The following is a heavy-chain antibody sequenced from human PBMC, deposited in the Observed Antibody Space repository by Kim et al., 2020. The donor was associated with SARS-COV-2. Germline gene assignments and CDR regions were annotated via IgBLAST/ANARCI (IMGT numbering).Heavy chain of an antibody. J-gene: IGHJ5*02. CDR1: GGSFSGYY. CDR2: INHSGST. Sequence: SETLSLTCAVYGGSFSGYYWSWIRQPPGKGLEWIGEINHSGSTNYNPSLKSRVTISVDTSKNQFSLKLSSVTAADTAVYYCARTNIVVVGNWFDPWGQGTLVTVSS. CDR3: ARTNIVVVGNWFDP. D-gene: IGHD2-2*01. V-gene: IGHV4-34*01.